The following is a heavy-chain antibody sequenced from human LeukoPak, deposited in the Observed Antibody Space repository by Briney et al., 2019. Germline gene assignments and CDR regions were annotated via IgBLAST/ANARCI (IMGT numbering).Heavy chain of an antibody. CDR3: ARPNLRLVGATTGSTGAFDI. V-gene: IGHV1-69*01. CDR1: GGAFSSYA. Sequence: GASVKVSCKASGGAFSSYAISWVRQAPGQGLEWMGGIIPIFGTANYAQKFQGRVTITADESTSTAYMELSSLRSEDTAVYYCARPNLRLVGATTGSTGAFDIWGQGTMVTVSS. D-gene: IGHD1-26*01. CDR2: IIPIFGTA. J-gene: IGHJ3*02.